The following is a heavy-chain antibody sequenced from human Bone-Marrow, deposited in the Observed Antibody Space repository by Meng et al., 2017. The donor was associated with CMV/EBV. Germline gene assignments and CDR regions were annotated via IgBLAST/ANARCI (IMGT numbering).Heavy chain of an antibody. V-gene: IGHV3-30*12. CDR3: ARDGGSDYYYYGMDV. CDR1: GFTFSSYG. D-gene: IGHD3-16*01. J-gene: IGHJ6*02. CDR2: ISYDGSNK. Sequence: GESLKISCAASGFTFSSYGMHWVRQAPGKGLEWVAVISYDGSNKYYADSVKGRFTISRDNAKNSLYLQMNSLRAEDTAVYYCARDGGSDYYYYGMDVWGQGTTVTVSS.